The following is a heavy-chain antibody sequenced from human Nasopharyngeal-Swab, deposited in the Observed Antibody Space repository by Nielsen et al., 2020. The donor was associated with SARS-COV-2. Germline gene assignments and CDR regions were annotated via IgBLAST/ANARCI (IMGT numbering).Heavy chain of an antibody. CDR2: IRSKGNTYAT. CDR1: GFTFSDSD. CDR3: TRCGGGCYSGRDY. V-gene: IGHV3-73*01. J-gene: IGHJ4*02. Sequence: GESLKISCAASGFTFSDSDIHWVRQASGKGLEWVGRIRSKGNTYATAYAASVKGRFIIFRDDPTNTAYLQMNSLKTEDTAMYYCTRCGGGCYSGRDYWGQGTLVTVSS. D-gene: IGHD2-15*01.